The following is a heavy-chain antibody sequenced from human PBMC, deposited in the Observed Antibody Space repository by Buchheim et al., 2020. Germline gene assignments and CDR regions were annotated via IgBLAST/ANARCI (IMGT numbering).Heavy chain of an antibody. CDR1: GFTVSSYS. V-gene: IGHV3-48*01. CDR2: ISSSSRAI. D-gene: IGHD7-27*01. CDR3: ASGLGRSDFDS. Sequence: QLVESGGGLVQPGGSLRLSCSASGFTVSSYSMNWVRQAPGKGLEWVSYISSSSRAIYYADSVKSRFTISRANAKNSLYLLMNSLRVEDTAVYYCASGLGRSDFDSWGQGTL. J-gene: IGHJ4*02.